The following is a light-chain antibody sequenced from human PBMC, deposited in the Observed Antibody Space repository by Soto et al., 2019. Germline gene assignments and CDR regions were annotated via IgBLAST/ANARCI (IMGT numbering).Light chain of an antibody. CDR1: SSNIGNNA. CDR2: YDD. CDR3: AAWDDSLNGHV. Sequence: QSVLTQPPSVSEAPRQRVTISCSGSSSNIGNNAVTWYQLLPGKPPKLLIFYDDLLPSGVSDRFSGSKSGTSASLAISGLQSEDEADYYCAAWDDSLNGHVFGTGTQLTVL. J-gene: IGLJ1*01. V-gene: IGLV1-36*01.